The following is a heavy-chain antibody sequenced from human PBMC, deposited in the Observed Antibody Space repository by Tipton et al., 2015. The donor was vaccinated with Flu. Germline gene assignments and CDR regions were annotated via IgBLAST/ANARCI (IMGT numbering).Heavy chain of an antibody. CDR3: VIWGAPLGFDI. CDR1: GGSISSSSSY. CDR2: ISHSGRT. J-gene: IGHJ3*02. V-gene: IGHV4-39*07. D-gene: IGHD3-16*01. Sequence: LRLSCTVSGGSISSSSSYWGWIRQPPGKGLEWIGCISHSGRTYYNPSLKSRVTISIDTARNQFSQRLSSVTATDTAVYYCVIWGAPLGFDIWGQGTMVTVSS.